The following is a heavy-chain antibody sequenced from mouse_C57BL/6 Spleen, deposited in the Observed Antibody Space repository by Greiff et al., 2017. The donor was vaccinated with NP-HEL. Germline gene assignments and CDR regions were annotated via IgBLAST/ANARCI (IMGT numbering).Heavy chain of an antibody. CDR3: AREDYYGSSFYAMDY. CDR1: GYAFSSSW. D-gene: IGHD1-1*01. J-gene: IGHJ4*01. V-gene: IGHV1-82*01. CDR2: IYPGDGAT. Sequence: VQLQQSGPELVKPGASVKISCKASGYAFSSSWMNWVKQRPGKGLEWIGRIYPGDGATNYNGKFKGKATLTADKSSSTAYMQLSSLTSEDSAVYFCAREDYYGSSFYAMDYWGQGTSVTVSS.